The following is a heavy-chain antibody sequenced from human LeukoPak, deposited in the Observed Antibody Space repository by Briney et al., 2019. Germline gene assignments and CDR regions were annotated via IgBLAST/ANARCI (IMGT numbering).Heavy chain of an antibody. V-gene: IGHV3-30*02. D-gene: IGHD4-17*01. CDR2: IRYDGSNK. J-gene: IGHJ4*02. CDR1: GFTFSTYG. CDR3: ARELYGDRSFDY. Sequence: QSGGSLRLSCAASGFTFSTYGMHWVRQAPGKGLEWVTFIRYDGSNKFYADSVKGRFTISRDNSKNTLSLQMNSLRTEDTAVYYCARELYGDRSFDYWGQGSLVTVSS.